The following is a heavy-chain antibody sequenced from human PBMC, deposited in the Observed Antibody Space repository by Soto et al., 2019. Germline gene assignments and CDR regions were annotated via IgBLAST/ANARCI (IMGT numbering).Heavy chain of an antibody. CDR1: GGSCSGYY. D-gene: IGHD3-22*01. CDR3: ARAYDRKTNAFDI. V-gene: IGHV4-34*01. Sequence: SETLSLTSAVYGGSCSGYYWSWIRQPPGKGLEWIGEINHSGSTNYNPSLKSRVTISVDTSKNQFSLKLSSVTAADTAVYYCARAYDRKTNAFDIWGQGTMVTVSS. CDR2: INHSGST. J-gene: IGHJ3*02.